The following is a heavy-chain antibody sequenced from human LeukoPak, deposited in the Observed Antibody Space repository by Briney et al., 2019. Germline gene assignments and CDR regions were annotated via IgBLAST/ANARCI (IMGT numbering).Heavy chain of an antibody. J-gene: IGHJ3*02. CDR1: GDSVSSNSAA. CDR2: TYYRSKWYN. V-gene: IGHV6-1*01. Sequence: SQTLSLTCAISGDSVSSNSAAWNWIRQSPSRGLEWLGRTYYRSKWYNDYAVSVKSRITINPDTSKNQFSLQLNSVTPEDTAVYYCARAAPRYFDWLLPDAFDIWGQGTMVTVSS. D-gene: IGHD3-9*01. CDR3: ARAAPRYFDWLLPDAFDI.